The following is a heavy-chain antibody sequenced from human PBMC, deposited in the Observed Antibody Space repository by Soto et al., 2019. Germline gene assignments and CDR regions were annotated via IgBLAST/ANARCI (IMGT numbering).Heavy chain of an antibody. D-gene: IGHD2-8*01. Sequence: EVQLLESGGGLVQPGGSLRLSCAASGFTFSIYAMRWVRQAPGKGLEWVSGISASGGSTYYADSVKGRFTISRDNSKNTLFLQMNSLRVEDTAVYYCAKVGIYCTNGVCRGYWGQGTLVTVSS. V-gene: IGHV3-23*01. CDR1: GFTFSIYA. J-gene: IGHJ4*02. CDR2: ISASGGST. CDR3: AKVGIYCTNGVCRGY.